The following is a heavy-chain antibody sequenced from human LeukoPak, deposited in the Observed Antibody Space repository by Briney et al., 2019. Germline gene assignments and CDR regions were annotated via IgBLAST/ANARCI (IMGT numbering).Heavy chain of an antibody. CDR3: AREGPGSRARWWGGGSADVEASKPYDY. D-gene: IGHD2-15*01. J-gene: IGHJ4*02. V-gene: IGHV1-69*04. Sequence: ASVKISCKASGGTFSSYAISWVRQAPGQGLEWMGRIIPILGIANYAQKFQGRVTITADKSTSTAYMELSSLGSEDTAVYYCAREGPGSRARWWGGGSADVEASKPYDYWGQGTLVTVSS. CDR2: IIPILGIA. CDR1: GGTFSSYA.